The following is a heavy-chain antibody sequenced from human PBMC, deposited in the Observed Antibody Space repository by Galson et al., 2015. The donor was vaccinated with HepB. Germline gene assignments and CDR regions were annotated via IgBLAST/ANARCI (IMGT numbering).Heavy chain of an antibody. D-gene: IGHD6-13*01. CDR2: ISYDGSNK. CDR3: ARDGAAAGTDYYFDY. CDR1: GFTFSSYA. J-gene: IGHJ4*02. V-gene: IGHV3-30-3*01. Sequence: SLRLSCAASGFTFSSYAMHWVRQAPGKGLEWVAVISYDGSNKYYADSVKGRFTISRDNSKNTLYLQMNSLRAEDTAVYYCARDGAAAGTDYYFDYWGQGTLVTVSS.